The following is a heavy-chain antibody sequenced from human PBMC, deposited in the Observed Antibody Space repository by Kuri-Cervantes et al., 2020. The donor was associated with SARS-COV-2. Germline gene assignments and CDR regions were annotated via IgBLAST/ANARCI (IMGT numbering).Heavy chain of an antibody. CDR3: ARENLDLWFGELLFGHGNAFDI. J-gene: IGHJ3*02. D-gene: IGHD3-10*01. V-gene: IGHV1-8*01. CDR1: ETTFPNYD. CDR2: VKTNSGNT. Sequence: ASVKVSCKAPETTFPNYDINWVRQATGQGLEWMGMVKTNSGNTLYAQIFQGRVTMTRDTSTSTVYMELRSLRSDDTAVYYCARENLDLWFGELLFGHGNAFDIWGQGTMVTVSS.